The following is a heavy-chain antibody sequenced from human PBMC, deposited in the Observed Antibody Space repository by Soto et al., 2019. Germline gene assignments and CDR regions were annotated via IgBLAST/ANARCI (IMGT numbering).Heavy chain of an antibody. CDR2: LYPNGRA. V-gene: IGHV3-53*01. D-gene: IGHD1-20*01. J-gene: IGHJ4*02. CDR3: ARGLGREYQDNRNYFHLDY. CDR1: GFTVSSNY. Sequence: PAGSLSLSCAASGFTVSSNYLTWVRQAPGEGLKWVSVLYPNGRAFYADSVKGRFTISTDNSQNSVYLLMNTLRAEDTAIYYCARGLGREYQDNRNYFHLDYWGQGTLVTAS.